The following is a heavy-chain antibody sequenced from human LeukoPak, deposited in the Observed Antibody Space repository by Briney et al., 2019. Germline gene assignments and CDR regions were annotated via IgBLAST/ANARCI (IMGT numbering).Heavy chain of an antibody. J-gene: IGHJ4*02. CDR3: ARVDDY. Sequence: SETLSLTCAVYGGSFSGHYRSWIRQPPGKGLEWIGEIDHSGRTNYNPSLKSRVTISIDKSKNQFSLKLSSVTAADTAVYCCARVDDYWGQGTLVTVSS. CDR1: GGSFSGHY. V-gene: IGHV4-34*01. CDR2: IDHSGRT.